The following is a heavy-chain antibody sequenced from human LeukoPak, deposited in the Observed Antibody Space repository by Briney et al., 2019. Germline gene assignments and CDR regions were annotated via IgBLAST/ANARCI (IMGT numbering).Heavy chain of an antibody. CDR2: ISGSGGST. CDR3: ANDDYYDSSGQLDAFDI. CDR1: GSTFSSYA. D-gene: IGHD3-22*01. J-gene: IGHJ3*02. Sequence: GGSLRLSCAASGSTFSSYAMSWVRQAPGKGLEWISGISGSGGSTYYADSVKGRFTISRDNSKNTLYLQMNSLRVEDTAVYYCANDDYYDSSGQLDAFDIWGQGTMVTVSS. V-gene: IGHV3-23*01.